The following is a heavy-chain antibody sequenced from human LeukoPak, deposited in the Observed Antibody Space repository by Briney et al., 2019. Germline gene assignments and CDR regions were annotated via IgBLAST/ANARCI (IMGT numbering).Heavy chain of an antibody. J-gene: IGHJ6*04. CDR3: ARVVRGRYYYYYGMDV. V-gene: IGHV4-4*02. Sequence: SETLSLTCAVSGGSISSSNRWSWVRQPPGKGLEWIGEIYHSGSTNYNPSLKSRVTISVDKSKNQFSLKLSSVTAADTAVYYCARVVRGRYYYYYGMDVWGKGTTVTVSS. D-gene: IGHD3-10*01. CDR2: IYHSGST. CDR1: GGSISSSNR.